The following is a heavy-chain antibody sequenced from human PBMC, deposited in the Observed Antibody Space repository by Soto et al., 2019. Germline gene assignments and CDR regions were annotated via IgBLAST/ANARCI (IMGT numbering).Heavy chain of an antibody. J-gene: IGHJ4*02. CDR1: GFTFSSYV. D-gene: IGHD5-12*01. CDR2: VSTSGGST. V-gene: IGHV3-23*01. Sequence: PGGSLRLSCAASGFTFSSYVMSWVRQAPGKGLEWVSAVSTSGGSTFYAGSVKGRFAISRDNSKNTLYLQMNSLRAEDTAVYYCAKKAGYSGYDPFAYWGQGSLVTVSS. CDR3: AKKAGYSGYDPFAY.